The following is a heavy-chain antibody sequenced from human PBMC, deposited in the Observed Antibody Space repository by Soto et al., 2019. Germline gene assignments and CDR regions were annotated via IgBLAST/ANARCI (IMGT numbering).Heavy chain of an antibody. J-gene: IGHJ4*02. Sequence: GGSLRLSCAASGFTFSSYAMHWVRQAPGKGLEWVAVISYDGSNKYYADSVKGRFTISRDNSKNTLYLQMNSLRAEDTAVYYCARESPPRYIAALDYWAREPWSPSPQ. CDR2: ISYDGSNK. V-gene: IGHV3-30-3*01. CDR1: GFTFSSYA. CDR3: ARESPPRYIAALDY. D-gene: IGHD6-13*01.